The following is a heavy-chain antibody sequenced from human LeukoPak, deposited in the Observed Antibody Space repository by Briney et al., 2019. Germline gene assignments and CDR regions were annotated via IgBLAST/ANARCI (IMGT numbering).Heavy chain of an antibody. V-gene: IGHV3-21*04. CDR1: GFTFSSYS. J-gene: IGHJ4*02. CDR2: ISSSTSYT. D-gene: IGHD3-22*01. Sequence: GGSLRLSCAASGFTFSSYSMNWIRQAPGKGLEWVSSISSSTSYTYYADSVKGRFTISKDNAKNSLYLQMNSLRAEDTAVYYCAKSSYYDSSGYYREYYFDYWGQGTLVTVSS. CDR3: AKSSYYDSSGYYREYYFDY.